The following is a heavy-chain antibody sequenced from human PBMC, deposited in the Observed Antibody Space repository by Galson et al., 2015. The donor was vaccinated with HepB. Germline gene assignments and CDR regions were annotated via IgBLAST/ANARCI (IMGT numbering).Heavy chain of an antibody. D-gene: IGHD4-23*01. CDR1: GGTFSSYA. V-gene: IGHV1-69*13. J-gene: IGHJ5*02. CDR3: ARDGRAGVTYNWFDP. CDR2: IIPIFGTA. Sequence: SVKVSCKASGGTFSSYAISWVRQAPGQGLEWMGGIIPIFGTANYAQKFQGRVTITADESTSTAYMELSSLRSEDTAVYYCARDGRAGVTYNWFDPWGQGTLVTVSS.